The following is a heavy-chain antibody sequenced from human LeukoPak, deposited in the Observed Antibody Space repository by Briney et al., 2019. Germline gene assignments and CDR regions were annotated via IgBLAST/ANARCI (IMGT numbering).Heavy chain of an antibody. D-gene: IGHD2-2*01. J-gene: IGHJ4*02. CDR3: ARLPSNWVPAAQGFDY. CDR1: DGSISSYY. V-gene: IGHV4-59*08. CDR2: VYYSGST. Sequence: SETLSLTCTVSDGSISSYYWSWIRQPPGKGLEWIGYVYYSGSTNYNPSLKSRVTISVDTSKNQFSLKLSSVTAADTAVHYCARLPSNWVPAAQGFDYWGQGTLVTVSS.